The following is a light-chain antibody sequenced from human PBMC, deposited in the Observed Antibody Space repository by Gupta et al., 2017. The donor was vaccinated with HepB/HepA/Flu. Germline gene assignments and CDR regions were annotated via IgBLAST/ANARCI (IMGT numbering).Light chain of an antibody. CDR3: CSYTSSSTLV. J-gene: IGLJ3*02. CDR1: SSDIGAYNY. Sequence: QSALTQAASVSGSPGQSITISCTGTSSDIGAYNYVSWYQQHPDKAPKLMIYDVSSRPAGVSNRFSGSKSGNTASLSISGLQAEDEADYYCCSYTSSSTLVFGGGTKLTVL. V-gene: IGLV2-14*03. CDR2: DVS.